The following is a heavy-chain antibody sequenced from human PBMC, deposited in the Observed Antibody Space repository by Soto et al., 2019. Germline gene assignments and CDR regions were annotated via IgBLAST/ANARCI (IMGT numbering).Heavy chain of an antibody. CDR3: ARSPGVLDY. CDR1: GGTFSSLA. D-gene: IGHD3-10*01. V-gene: IGHV1-69*06. CDR2: LVPVFSTA. J-gene: IGHJ4*02. Sequence: QVQLVQSGAEVKKPGSSVKVSCKASGGTFSSLAISWVRQAPGQGLEWMGGLVPVFSTANYAQKFQDRVTITADKSTSTSYMELSSLRCEDTAVYYCARSPGVLDYWGQGTLVTVSS.